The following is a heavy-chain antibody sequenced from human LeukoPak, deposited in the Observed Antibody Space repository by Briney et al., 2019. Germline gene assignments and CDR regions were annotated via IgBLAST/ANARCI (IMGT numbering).Heavy chain of an antibody. CDR1: GGSFSGYY. Sequence: KPSETLSLTCAVYGGSFSGYYWSWIRQPPGKGLEWIGEINHSGSTNYNPSLKSRVTISVDTSKNQFSLKLSSVTAADTAVYYCARAEGSSRFDYWGQGTLVTVSS. CDR3: ARAEGSSRFDY. D-gene: IGHD1-26*01. V-gene: IGHV4-34*01. CDR2: INHSGST. J-gene: IGHJ4*02.